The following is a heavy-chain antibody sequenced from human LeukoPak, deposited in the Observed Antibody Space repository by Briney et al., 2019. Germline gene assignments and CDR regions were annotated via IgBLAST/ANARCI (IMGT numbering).Heavy chain of an antibody. CDR3: AKTMVRGVIITGNWFDP. V-gene: IGHV3-11*03. J-gene: IGHJ5*02. CDR1: GFTFSDYY. D-gene: IGHD3-10*01. Sequence: PGGSLRLSCAASGFTFSDYYMSWIRQAPGKGLEWVSYISSSSYTNYADSVKGRFTISRDNAKNSLYLQMNSLRAEDTAVYYCAKTMVRGVIITGNWFDPWGQGTLVTVSS. CDR2: ISSSSYT.